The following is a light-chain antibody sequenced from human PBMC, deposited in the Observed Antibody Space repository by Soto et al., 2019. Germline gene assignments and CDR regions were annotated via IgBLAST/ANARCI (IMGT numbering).Light chain of an antibody. V-gene: IGKV1-5*01. Sequence: DIPMTQSPSTLSASVGDRVTITCRASQSISYWLAWYQQKPGKAPKVLIYDASSLESGVPSRFSGSGSGTEFTLTINSLQPDDLATYYCQQYNTYWTFGQGTKVEIK. J-gene: IGKJ1*01. CDR1: QSISYW. CDR2: DAS. CDR3: QQYNTYWT.